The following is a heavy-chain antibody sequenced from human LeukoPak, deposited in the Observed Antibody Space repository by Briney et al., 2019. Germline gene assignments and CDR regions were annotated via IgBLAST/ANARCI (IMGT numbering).Heavy chain of an antibody. CDR2: ISAYNGNT. V-gene: IGHV1-18*01. J-gene: IGHJ4*02. Sequence: ASLKVSCKASGYTFTSYGISWVRQAPGQGLEWMGWISAYNGNTNYAQKLQGRVTMTTDTSTSTAYMELRSLRSDDTAVYYCARDAKEGGYGDYAYWGQGTLITVSS. D-gene: IGHD4-17*01. CDR1: GYTFTSYG. CDR3: ARDAKEGGYGDYAY.